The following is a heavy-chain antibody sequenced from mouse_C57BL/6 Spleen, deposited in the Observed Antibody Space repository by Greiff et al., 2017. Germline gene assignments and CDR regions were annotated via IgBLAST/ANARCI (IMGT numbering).Heavy chain of an antibody. CDR1: GYSFTSYY. Sequence: VQLQQSGPELVKPGASVKISCKASGYSFTSYYIHWVKQRPGQGLEWIGCIYPGSGNTKYNEKFKGKATLTADTTSSTAYMQLSSLTSEDSAVYDGASGGLPYYFDYWGQGTTFTVS. CDR2: IYPGSGNT. J-gene: IGHJ2*01. CDR3: ASGGLPYYFDY. V-gene: IGHV1-66*01. D-gene: IGHD1-1*02.